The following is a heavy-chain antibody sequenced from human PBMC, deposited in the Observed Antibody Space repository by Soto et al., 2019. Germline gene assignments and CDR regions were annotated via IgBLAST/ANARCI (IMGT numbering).Heavy chain of an antibody. Sequence: HPGGSLRLSCAASGFTVSSDYMSWVRQAPGKGLEWVSGISWNSGSIGYADSVKGRFTISRDNAKNSLYLQMNSLRAEDAALYYCAKEAAADAFDIWGQRTMVTVSS. CDR2: ISWNSGSI. D-gene: IGHD6-13*01. V-gene: IGHV3-9*01. CDR1: GFTVSSDY. CDR3: AKEAAADAFDI. J-gene: IGHJ3*02.